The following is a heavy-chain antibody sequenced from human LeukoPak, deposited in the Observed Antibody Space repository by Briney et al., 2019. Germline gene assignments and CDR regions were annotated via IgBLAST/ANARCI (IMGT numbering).Heavy chain of an antibody. CDR1: GFTFSNYE. CDR2: IKQDGSEK. CDR3: ARDCSSTNCYRGGFDP. J-gene: IGHJ5*02. Sequence: GGSLRLSCAASGFTFSNYEMNWVRQAPGKGLEWVANIKQDGSEKYYVDSVKGRFTISRDNGKNSLYLQINSLRAEDTAVCYCARDCSSTNCYRGGFDPWGQGTLVTVSS. D-gene: IGHD2-2*01. V-gene: IGHV3-7*01.